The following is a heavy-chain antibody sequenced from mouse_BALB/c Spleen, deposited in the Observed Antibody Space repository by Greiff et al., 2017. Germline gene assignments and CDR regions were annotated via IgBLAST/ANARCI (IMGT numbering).Heavy chain of an antibody. CDR3: ALIYDGYYEGFAY. CDR2: IDPANGNT. D-gene: IGHD2-3*01. J-gene: IGHJ3*01. V-gene: IGHV14-3*02. Sequence: EVQLQQSGAELVKPGASVKLSCTASGFNIKDTYMHWVKQRPEQGLEWIGRIDPANGNTKYDPKFQGKATITADTSSNTDYLQLSSLTSEDTAVYYCALIYDGYYEGFAYWGQGTLVTVSA. CDR1: GFNIKDTY.